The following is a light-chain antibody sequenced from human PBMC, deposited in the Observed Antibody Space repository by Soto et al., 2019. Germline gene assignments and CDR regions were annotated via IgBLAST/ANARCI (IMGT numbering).Light chain of an antibody. J-gene: IGKJ2*01. CDR1: QSINDN. CDR3: QQYNSYAYT. Sequence: EIVMTQSPATLSVSPGERATLSCRASQSINDNLAWYQQKPGQAPRLLMFRTSTMATGFPARFSAGGSGTDFNLTISSLQSEDFAIYHCQQYNSYAYTFGQGTKLEIK. V-gene: IGKV3-15*01. CDR2: RTS.